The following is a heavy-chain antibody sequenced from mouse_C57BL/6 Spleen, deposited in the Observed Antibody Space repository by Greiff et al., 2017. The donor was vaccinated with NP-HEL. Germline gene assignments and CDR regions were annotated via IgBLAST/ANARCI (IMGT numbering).Heavy chain of an antibody. D-gene: IGHD1-1*01. J-gene: IGHJ1*03. CDR2: IDPSDSET. V-gene: IGHV1-52*01. CDR3: AREGYGSKDWYFDV. Sequence: QVQLQQPGAELVRPGSSVKLSCKASGYTFTSYWMHWVKQRPIQGLEWIGNIDPSDSETHYNQKFKDKATLTVDKSSSTAYMQLSSLTSEDSAVYYGAREGYGSKDWYFDVWGTGTTVTVSS. CDR1: GYTFTSYW.